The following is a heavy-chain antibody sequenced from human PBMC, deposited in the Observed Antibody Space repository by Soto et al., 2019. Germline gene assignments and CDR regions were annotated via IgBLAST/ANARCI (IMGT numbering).Heavy chain of an antibody. Sequence: SVKVSCKASGGTFSSYAISWVRQAPGQGLEWMGGIIPIFGTANYAQKFQGRVTITADESTSTAYMELSSLRSEDTAVYYCARSLPRAYYYDSSGRPSYYYYYGMDVWGQGTTGTVSS. CDR2: IIPIFGTA. V-gene: IGHV1-69*13. CDR1: GGTFSSYA. J-gene: IGHJ6*02. CDR3: ARSLPRAYYYDSSGRPSYYYYYGMDV. D-gene: IGHD3-22*01.